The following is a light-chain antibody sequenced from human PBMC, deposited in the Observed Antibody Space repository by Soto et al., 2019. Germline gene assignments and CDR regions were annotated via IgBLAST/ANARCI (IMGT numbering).Light chain of an antibody. CDR1: QSVRSY. Sequence: EIVLTRSPATLSLFPGEMATLSCIASQSVRSYLAWYQQKPGQAPRLLIYDTSTRAFGLPTRFSGSGSGTEFTLTISSLQSEDSAVYHCQQYSNGPPWTFGHGTKVDIK. V-gene: IGKV3-15*01. CDR3: QQYSNGPPWT. CDR2: DTS. J-gene: IGKJ1*01.